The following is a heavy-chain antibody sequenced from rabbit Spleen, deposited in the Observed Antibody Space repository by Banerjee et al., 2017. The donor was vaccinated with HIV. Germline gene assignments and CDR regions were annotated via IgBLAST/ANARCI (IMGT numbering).Heavy chain of an antibody. D-gene: IGHD1-1*01. J-gene: IGHJ6*01. CDR2: IYTGSSGST. CDR1: GFTLSSNYY. CDR3: ARDTSSSFSSYGMDL. V-gene: IGHV1S40*01. Sequence: QSLEESGGDLVKPGASLTLTCTASGFTLSSNYYMCWVRQAPGKGLEWIGCIYTGSSGSTYYASWAKGRFTISKTSSTTVTLQVTSLTAADTATYFCARDTSSSFSSYGMDLWGPGTLVTVS.